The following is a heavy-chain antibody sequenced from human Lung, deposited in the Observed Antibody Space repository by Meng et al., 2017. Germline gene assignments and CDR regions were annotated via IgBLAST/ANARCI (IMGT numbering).Heavy chain of an antibody. J-gene: IGHJ4*02. Sequence: EVQLVESGGGLVQPGGSLRLSCAASGFTFSSYNMHWVRQTPGEGLVWVSRINTDASITTYADSEKGRFTISRDDAKNTVYLQMNSLRAEDTAVYYCARDADWVIFDHWGQGALVTVST. V-gene: IGHV3-74*03. CDR3: ARDADWVIFDH. CDR1: GFTFSSYN. D-gene: IGHD3-9*01. CDR2: INTDASIT.